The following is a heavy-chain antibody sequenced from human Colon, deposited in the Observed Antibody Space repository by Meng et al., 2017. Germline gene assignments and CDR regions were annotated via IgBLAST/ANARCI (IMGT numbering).Heavy chain of an antibody. V-gene: IGHV3-7*01. D-gene: IGHD1-26*01. J-gene: IGHJ4*02. CDR2: IKHAGSEE. Sequence: GESLKISCAASGFSFSSNFMSWVRQAPGKGLEWVASIKHAGSEEGYVDSVKGRFTISRDNTKNSLYLQMNSLRAEDTAVYYCAKNRVGHDFWGQGMLVTVSS. CDR3: AKNRVGHDF. CDR1: GFSFSSNF.